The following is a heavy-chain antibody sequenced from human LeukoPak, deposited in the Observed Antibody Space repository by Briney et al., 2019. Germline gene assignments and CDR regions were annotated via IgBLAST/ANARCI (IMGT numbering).Heavy chain of an antibody. V-gene: IGHV3-30*02. CDR2: ILFDGSNK. J-gene: IGHJ6*03. CDR3: AKRPDRPDGCSGLSCYCCMDV. CDR1: GFTFRNYA. D-gene: IGHD2-15*01. Sequence: GGSLRLSCAASGFTFRNYAMHWVRQAPGKGLEWAAFILFDGSNKYYADSVKGRFSISRDNSKNTVYLQMNSLRGEDTAVYYFAKRPDRPDGCSGLSCYCCMDVWGKGTTVTVSS.